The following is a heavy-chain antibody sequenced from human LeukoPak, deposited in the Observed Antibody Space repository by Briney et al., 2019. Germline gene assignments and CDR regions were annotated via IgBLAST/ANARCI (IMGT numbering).Heavy chain of an antibody. J-gene: IGHJ5*02. V-gene: IGHV1-2*02. CDR2: INPNSGGT. D-gene: IGHD3-10*01. Sequence: GASVKVSCKASGYTFTGYYMHWVRQAPGQGLEWMGWINPNSGGTNYAQKFQGRVTMTRDTSISTAYMELSRLRSDDTAVYYCARITMVRGVISWFGPWGQGTLVTVSS. CDR3: ARITMVRGVISWFGP. CDR1: GYTFTGYY.